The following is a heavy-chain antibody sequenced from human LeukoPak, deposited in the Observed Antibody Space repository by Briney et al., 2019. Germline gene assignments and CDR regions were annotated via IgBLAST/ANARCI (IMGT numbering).Heavy chain of an antibody. CDR1: GGTFRSYG. Sequence: SVKVSCKASGGTFRSYGFSWVRQAPGQGLEWMGGMIPMFGTANYVQKFQGRVTITADESTATVYMELSSLRSDDTAFYYCARDSSYSSGSYDYFDYWGQGILVTVSS. CDR3: ARDSSYSSGSYDYFDY. CDR2: MIPMFGTA. V-gene: IGHV1-69*13. D-gene: IGHD3-10*01. J-gene: IGHJ4*02.